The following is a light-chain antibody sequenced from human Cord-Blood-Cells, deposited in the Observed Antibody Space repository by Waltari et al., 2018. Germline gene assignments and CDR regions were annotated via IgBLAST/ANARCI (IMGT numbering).Light chain of an antibody. Sequence: QSVLTQPPSAPWTPGQRVTIPCSGSSSHIGSTYVYWYQQLPGTAPKLLIYRNNQRPSGVPDRFSGSKSGTSASLAISGLRSEDEADYYCAAWDDSLSGWVFGGGTKLTVL. J-gene: IGLJ3*02. CDR1: SSHIGSTY. V-gene: IGLV1-47*01. CDR3: AAWDDSLSGWV. CDR2: RNN.